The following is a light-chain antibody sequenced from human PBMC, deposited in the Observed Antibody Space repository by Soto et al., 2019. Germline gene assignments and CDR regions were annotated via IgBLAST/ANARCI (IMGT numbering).Light chain of an antibody. J-gene: IGLJ3*02. Sequence: QSVLTQPRSVSGSPGQSVTISCTGTTSDVGGYNYVSWYQQHPGKAPKLMIYDVTKRPSGVPDHFSGSKSGNTASLTISRLHAEDEADYYCCSYAGSYFWVFGGGTKLTVL. CDR1: TSDVGGYNY. V-gene: IGLV2-11*01. CDR3: CSYAGSYFWV. CDR2: DVT.